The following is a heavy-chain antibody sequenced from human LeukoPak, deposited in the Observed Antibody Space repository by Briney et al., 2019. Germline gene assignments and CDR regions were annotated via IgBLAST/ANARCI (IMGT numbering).Heavy chain of an antibody. Sequence: GASVKVSCKASGYTFTSYGISWVRQAPGQGLAWMGWISAYDGNTNYAQKLQGRVTMTTDTSTSTAYMELRSLRSDDTAVYYCARVPAGYSGSWYTSPFDYWGQGTLVTVSS. J-gene: IGHJ4*02. CDR1: GYTFTSYG. CDR2: ISAYDGNT. CDR3: ARVPAGYSGSWYTSPFDY. V-gene: IGHV1-18*01. D-gene: IGHD6-13*01.